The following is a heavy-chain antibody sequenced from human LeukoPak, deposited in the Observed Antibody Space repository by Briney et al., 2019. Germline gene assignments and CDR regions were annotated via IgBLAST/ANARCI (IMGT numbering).Heavy chain of an antibody. CDR3: AKMVLGHCSSTSCLWGHYYYYYMDV. V-gene: IGHV3-23*01. CDR2: SSGSGGYT. Sequence: PGGSLRLSCAGSGFIFSSYAMSWVRQAPGKGLEWVSASSGSGGYTHYADSVKGRFTISRDNSKNTLYLQMNSLRAEDTAVYHCAKMVLGHCSSTSCLWGHYYYYYMDVWGKGTTVTVSS. CDR1: GFIFSSYA. J-gene: IGHJ6*03. D-gene: IGHD2-2*01.